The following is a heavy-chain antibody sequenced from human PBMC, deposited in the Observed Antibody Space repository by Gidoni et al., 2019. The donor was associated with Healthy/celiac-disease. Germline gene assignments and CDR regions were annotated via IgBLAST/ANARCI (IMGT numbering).Heavy chain of an antibody. J-gene: IGHJ4*02. CDR1: GYRFTSYW. Sequence: EVQLVQSGAAVKKHGESLQLSCKCSGYRFTSYWIGWVRHMPGKGLEWMGIIYPGDSDTRYSPSFQGQVTISADKSISTAYLQWSSLKASDTAMYYCARGSWVGYSSGWPFDYWGQGTLVTVSS. CDR3: ARGSWVGYSSGWPFDY. V-gene: IGHV5-51*01. CDR2: IYPGDSDT. D-gene: IGHD6-19*01.